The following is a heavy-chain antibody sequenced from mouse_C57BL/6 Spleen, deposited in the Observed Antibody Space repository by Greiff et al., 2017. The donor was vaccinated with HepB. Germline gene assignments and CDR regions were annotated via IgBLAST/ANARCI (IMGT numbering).Heavy chain of an antibody. J-gene: IGHJ3*01. CDR3: VRDGYYVETWFAY. Sequence: DVQLVESGGGLVQPKGSLKLSCAASGFSFNTYAMNWVRQAPGKGLEWVARIRSKSNNYATYYADSVKDRFTISRDDSESMLYLQMNNLKTEDTAMYYCVRDGYYVETWFAYWGQGTLVTVSA. V-gene: IGHV10-1*01. D-gene: IGHD2-3*01. CDR2: IRSKSNNYAT. CDR1: GFSFNTYA.